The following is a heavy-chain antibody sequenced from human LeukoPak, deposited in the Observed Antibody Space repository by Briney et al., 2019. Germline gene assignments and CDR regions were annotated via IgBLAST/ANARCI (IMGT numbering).Heavy chain of an antibody. D-gene: IGHD3-16*01. CDR3: SRSDYIK. CDR2: INTAAINT. V-gene: IGHV3-74*01. CDR1: GFTFSSYW. J-gene: IGHJ4*02. Sequence: PGGSLSLSCAAPGFTFSSYWMPWVRQAPGKGLVWASRINTAAINTHSADSVKSRYTLSRDNAKNTLYLQSNSLRAEDTAVYYCSRSDYIKWGQGTLVTVSS.